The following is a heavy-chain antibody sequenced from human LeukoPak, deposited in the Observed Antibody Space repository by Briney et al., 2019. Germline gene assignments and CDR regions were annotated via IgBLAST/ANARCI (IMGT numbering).Heavy chain of an antibody. CDR1: GFTFSSYA. D-gene: IGHD3-10*01. Sequence: GGSLRLSCAASGFTFSSYAMSWVRQAPGKGLEWVSAISGSGGSTYYADSVKGRFTISRDNSKNTLYLQMNSLRAEDTAVYYCAKPELLIWFGELYPPDYWGQGTLVTVSS. CDR3: AKPELLIWFGELYPPDY. CDR2: ISGSGGST. V-gene: IGHV3-23*01. J-gene: IGHJ4*02.